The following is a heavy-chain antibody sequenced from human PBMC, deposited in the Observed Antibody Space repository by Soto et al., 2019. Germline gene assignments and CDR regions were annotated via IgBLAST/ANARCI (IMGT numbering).Heavy chain of an antibody. V-gene: IGHV2-5*01. CDR1: GFSLSTRGMG. CDR3: AHSQGLCDPFYS. Sequence: SGPTLVNPTQTLTLTCTFSGFSLSTRGMGVGWVRQPPGKALEWLTVIYWNDDKRYRPSLKSRLTITKDTSKNQVVLTVTNMDPVDTGTYYCAHSQGLCDPFYSWGQGTLVTVSS. CDR2: IYWNDDK. J-gene: IGHJ4*02. D-gene: IGHD2-21*01.